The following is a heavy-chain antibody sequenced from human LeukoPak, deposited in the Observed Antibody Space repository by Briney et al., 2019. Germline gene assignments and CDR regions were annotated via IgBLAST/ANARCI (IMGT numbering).Heavy chain of an antibody. CDR3: AKFSRSYCSSTRCSKYFDY. V-gene: IGHV3-23*01. D-gene: IGHD2-2*01. CDR1: GFTFSSSA. CDR2: ISIGVDKT. Sequence: GGSLRLSCEASGFTFSSSAMTWVRQAPGKGLEWVSSISIGVDKTYYADSVKGRVTISRDNSKTTLYLQMNSLRAEDTAVYYCAKFSRSYCSSTRCSKYFDYWGQGTLVTVSS. J-gene: IGHJ4*02.